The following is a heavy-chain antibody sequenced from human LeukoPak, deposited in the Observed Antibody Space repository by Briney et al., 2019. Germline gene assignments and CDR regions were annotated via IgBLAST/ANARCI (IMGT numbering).Heavy chain of an antibody. Sequence: PGGTLRLSCAASGFTFSSYGMHWVRQAPGKGLEWVAFIRYDGSNKYYADSVKGRFTISRDNSKNTLYLQMNSLRAEDTAVYYCAKGRLEYFDYWGQGTLVTVSS. V-gene: IGHV3-30*02. J-gene: IGHJ4*02. CDR2: IRYDGSNK. CDR3: AKGRLEYFDY. CDR1: GFTFSSYG. D-gene: IGHD6-6*01.